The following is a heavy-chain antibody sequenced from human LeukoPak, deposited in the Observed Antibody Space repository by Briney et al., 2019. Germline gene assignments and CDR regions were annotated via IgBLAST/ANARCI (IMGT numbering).Heavy chain of an antibody. V-gene: IGHV5-51*01. CDR3: ARRADVYGKAFDI. Sequence: GESLKISCKASGYNFATFWIAWVRQMPGKGLELMGIIYPGGSDTRYRSSFQGQVTISADKSISTAYLQWSNLKASDTAMYFCARRADVYGKAFDIWGQGTIVTVSS. D-gene: IGHD5/OR15-5a*01. J-gene: IGHJ3*02. CDR2: IYPGGSDT. CDR1: GYNFATFW.